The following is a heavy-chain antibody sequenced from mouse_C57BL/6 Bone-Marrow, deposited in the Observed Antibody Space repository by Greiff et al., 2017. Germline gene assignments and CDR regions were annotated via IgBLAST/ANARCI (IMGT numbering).Heavy chain of an antibody. CDR2: ISYSGST. J-gene: IGHJ1*03. Sequence: EVMLVESGPGLAKPSQTLSLTCSFTGYSITSDYWNWIRKFPGNKLEYMGYISYSGSTYYNPSLKSRISITRDTSKNQYYLQLNSVTTEDTATYYCARARLLHYWYFDVWGTGTTVTVSS. CDR1: GYSITSDY. V-gene: IGHV3-8*01. CDR3: ARARLLHYWYFDV. D-gene: IGHD2-3*01.